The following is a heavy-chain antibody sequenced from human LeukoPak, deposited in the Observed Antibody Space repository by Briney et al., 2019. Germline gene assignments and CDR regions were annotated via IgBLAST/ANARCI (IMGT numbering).Heavy chain of an antibody. CDR3: ARDRGEGWLQSFDY. CDR2: IYYSGST. CDR1: GGSISSGGYY. D-gene: IGHD5-24*01. V-gene: IGHV4-31*03. Sequence: SQTLSLTCTVSGGSISSGGYYWSWIRQHPGKGLEWIGYIYYSGSTYYNPSLKSRVTISVGTSKNQFSLKLSSVTAADTAVYYCARDRGEGWLQSFDYWGQGTLVTVSS. J-gene: IGHJ4*02.